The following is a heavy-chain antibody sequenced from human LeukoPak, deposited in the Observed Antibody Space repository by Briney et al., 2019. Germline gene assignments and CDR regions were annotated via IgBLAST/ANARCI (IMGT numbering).Heavy chain of an antibody. CDR1: GFTVSSNY. CDR3: ARRGGGYSAAGPINWFDS. D-gene: IGHD6-13*01. Sequence: GGSLRLSCAASGFTVSSNYMSWVRQAPGKGLEWVSVIYSGGSTYYADSVKGRFTISRDNSKNTLYLQMNSLRAEDTAVYYCARRGGGYSAAGPINWFDSWGQGTLVTVSS. CDR2: IYSGGST. J-gene: IGHJ5*01. V-gene: IGHV3-53*01.